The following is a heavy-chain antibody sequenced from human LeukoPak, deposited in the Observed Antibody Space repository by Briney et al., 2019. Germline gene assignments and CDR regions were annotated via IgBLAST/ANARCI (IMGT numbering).Heavy chain of an antibody. CDR2: IYYSGST. CDR3: ARVKAEDYYDSSGYFGY. CDR1: GGSISSSSYY. Sequence: SETLSLTCTVSGGSISSSSYYWGWTRQPPGKGLEWIGSIYYSGSTYYNPSLKSRVTISVDTSKNQFSLKLSSVTAADTAVYYCARVKAEDYYDSSGYFGYWGQGTLVTVSS. V-gene: IGHV4-39*07. J-gene: IGHJ4*02. D-gene: IGHD3-22*01.